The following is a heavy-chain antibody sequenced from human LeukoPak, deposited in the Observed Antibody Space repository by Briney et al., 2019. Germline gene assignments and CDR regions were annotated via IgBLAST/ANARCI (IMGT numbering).Heavy chain of an antibody. CDR1: GGSISSYY. V-gene: IGHV4-59*01. Sequence: KPSETLSLNCIVSGGSISSYYWSWLRQPPGKGLEGIGYIYYSGSTNYNPSLKSRVTISVDTSKNQFSLKLSSVTAADTAVYYCARVLGYSSGWYLGHFDYWGQGTLVTVSS. D-gene: IGHD6-19*01. CDR3: ARVLGYSSGWYLGHFDY. J-gene: IGHJ4*02. CDR2: IYYSGST.